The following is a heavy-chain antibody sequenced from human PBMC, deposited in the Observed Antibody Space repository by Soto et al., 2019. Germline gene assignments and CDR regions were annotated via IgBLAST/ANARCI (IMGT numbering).Heavy chain of an antibody. J-gene: IGHJ5*02. Sequence: HLQGSGPGLLKPSETLSLTCSVSGDSISSVAHYWAWVRHPPGKRLEWIGSLYYTGSTYYNPAWKSRAAISIDTSKNPFSLHLMSTTSADTAVYYCARHSTHKSGYYGWFDPWGHGTLVTVSS. D-gene: IGHD3-10*01. CDR2: LYYTGST. CDR1: GDSISSVAHY. V-gene: IGHV4-39*01. CDR3: ARHSTHKSGYYGWFDP.